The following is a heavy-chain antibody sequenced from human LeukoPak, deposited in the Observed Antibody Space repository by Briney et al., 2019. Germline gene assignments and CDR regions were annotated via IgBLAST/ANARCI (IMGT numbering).Heavy chain of an antibody. D-gene: IGHD3-9*01. CDR1: GYTFTSYD. Sequence: GASVNVSCKASGYTFTSYDINWVRQATGQGLEWMGWMNPNSGNTGYAQKFQGRVTMTRNTSISTAYMELSSLRSEDTAVYYCARGNYDTLTEDYWGQGTLVTVSS. J-gene: IGHJ4*02. V-gene: IGHV1-8*01. CDR2: MNPNSGNT. CDR3: ARGNYDTLTEDY.